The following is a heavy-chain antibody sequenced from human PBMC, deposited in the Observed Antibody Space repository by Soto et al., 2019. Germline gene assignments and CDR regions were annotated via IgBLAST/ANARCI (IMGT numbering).Heavy chain of an antibody. D-gene: IGHD3-3*01. J-gene: IGHJ6*03. CDR3: ARDTIFNLMDV. CDR2: ISAYNGNT. Sequence: ASVKVSCKASGYTFTSYGISWVRQAPGQGREGMGWISAYNGNTNYAQKRQGRVTMTTDTSTSTAYMELRSLRSDDTAVYYCARDTIFNLMDVWGKGTTVTVSS. V-gene: IGHV1-18*01. CDR1: GYTFTSYG.